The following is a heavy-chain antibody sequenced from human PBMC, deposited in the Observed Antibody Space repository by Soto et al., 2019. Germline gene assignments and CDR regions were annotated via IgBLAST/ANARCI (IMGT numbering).Heavy chain of an antibody. Sequence: QVQLVQSGAEVKKPGASVKVSCKASGYTFISYGISWVGQAPGQGLEWMGWISGYNGNTKYAQKLQGGVTMTTDTSKSTAYLELRSLRSGDTAVYYFARDLGAQVVDYWGQGTLVTVSS. V-gene: IGHV1-18*01. CDR1: GYTFISYG. CDR2: ISGYNGNT. J-gene: IGHJ4*02. D-gene: IGHD1-26*01. CDR3: ARDLGAQVVDY.